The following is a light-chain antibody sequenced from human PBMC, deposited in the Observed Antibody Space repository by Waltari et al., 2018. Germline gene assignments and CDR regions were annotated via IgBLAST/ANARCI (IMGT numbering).Light chain of an antibody. CDR3: QSYDNNNPVV. CDR1: SGSIATHY. J-gene: IGLJ2*01. Sequence: NLMLTQPHSVSESPGKTVTIPCTPSSGSIATHYVQWYQQRPGGSPTTVIYEGNQRPYGVPDRFSGSIDTSSDSAFLTISGLRPEDEADYYCQSYDNNNPVVFGGGTKLIVL. V-gene: IGLV6-57*01. CDR2: EGN.